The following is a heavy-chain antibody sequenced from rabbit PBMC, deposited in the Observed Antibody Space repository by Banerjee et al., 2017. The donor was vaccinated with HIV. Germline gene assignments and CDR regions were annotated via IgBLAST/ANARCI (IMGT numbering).Heavy chain of an antibody. D-gene: IGHD6-1*01. Sequence: QEQLVESGGGLVQPEGSLTLTCTASGIDFSSSYYMCWVRQAPGKGLEWIACIYAGSSGSTYYASWAKGRFTISKTSSTTVTLQMTSLTAADTATYFCARYSDGDGATHLWGPGTLVTVS. V-gene: IGHV1S45*01. J-gene: IGHJ4*01. CDR1: GIDFSSSYY. CDR2: IYAGSSGST. CDR3: ARYSDGDGATHL.